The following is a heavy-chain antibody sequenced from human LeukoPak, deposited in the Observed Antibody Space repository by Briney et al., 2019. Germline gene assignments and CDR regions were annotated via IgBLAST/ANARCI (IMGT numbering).Heavy chain of an antibody. CDR1: GGSISSGDYY. D-gene: IGHD3-3*01. CDR2: IYYSGST. CDR3: ARLYYDFWSGFSYRFDY. V-gene: IGHV4-30-4*08. Sequence: SETLSLTCTVSGGSISSGDYYWGWIRQPPGKGLEWIVYIYYSGSTYYNPSLKSRVTISVDTSKNQFSLKLSSVTAADTAVYYCARLYYDFWSGFSYRFDYWGQGTLVTVSS. J-gene: IGHJ4*02.